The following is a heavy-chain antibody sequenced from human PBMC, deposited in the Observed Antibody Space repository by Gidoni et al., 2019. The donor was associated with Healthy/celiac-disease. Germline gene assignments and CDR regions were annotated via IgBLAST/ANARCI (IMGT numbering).Heavy chain of an antibody. CDR3: ARVGRWELLLYYYYMDV. CDR1: GGSFSGYY. CDR2: INHSGST. D-gene: IGHD1-26*01. V-gene: IGHV4-34*01. Sequence: QVQLQQWGAGLLKPSETLSLTCAVYGGSFSGYYWSWIRQPPGKGLEWIGEINHSGSTNYNPSLKSRVTISVDTSKNQFSLKLSSVTAADTAVYYCARVGRWELLLYYYYMDVWGKGTTVTVSS. J-gene: IGHJ6*03.